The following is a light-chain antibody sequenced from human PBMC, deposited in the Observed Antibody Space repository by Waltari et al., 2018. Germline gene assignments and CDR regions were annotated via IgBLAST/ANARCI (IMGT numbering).Light chain of an antibody. V-gene: IGKV1-39*01. CDR1: QSISSY. CDR3: QQSYSTPRT. J-gene: IGKJ1*01. Sequence: DIQMTQSPSSLSASVGDRVTITCRASQSISSYLNWYQQKPGKAPKLLIYAASTLQSGVPSRFSGSGSRTAFTLTISRLQPEDFATYYCQQSYSTPRTFGQGTKVEIK. CDR2: AAS.